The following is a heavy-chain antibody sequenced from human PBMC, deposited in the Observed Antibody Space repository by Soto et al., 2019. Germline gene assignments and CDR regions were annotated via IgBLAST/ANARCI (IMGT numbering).Heavy chain of an antibody. CDR1: GGSISSGGYY. D-gene: IGHD3-22*01. CDR2: IYYSGST. Sequence: PSETLSLTCTVSGGSISSGGYYWSWIRQHPGKGLEWIGYIYYSGSTYYNPSLKSRVTISVDTSKNQFSLKLSSVTAAGTAVYYCARAPYYDSSGYFAWFDPWGQGTLVTVSS. CDR3: ARAPYYDSSGYFAWFDP. V-gene: IGHV4-31*03. J-gene: IGHJ5*02.